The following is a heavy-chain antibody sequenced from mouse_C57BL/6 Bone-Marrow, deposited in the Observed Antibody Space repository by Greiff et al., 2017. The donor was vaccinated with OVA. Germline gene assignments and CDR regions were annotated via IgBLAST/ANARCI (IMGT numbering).Heavy chain of an antibody. CDR1: GYAFSSSW. Sequence: VQLQQSGPELVKPGASVKLSCKASGYAFSSSWMNWVKQRPGKGLEWIGRIYPGDGDTNYNGKFKGKATLTADKSSNTAYMQLRSLTSEDSAVYFCAREDEGGYWYFDVWGTGTTVTVAS. D-gene: IGHD3-3*01. V-gene: IGHV1-82*01. CDR3: AREDEGGYWYFDV. J-gene: IGHJ1*03. CDR2: IYPGDGDT.